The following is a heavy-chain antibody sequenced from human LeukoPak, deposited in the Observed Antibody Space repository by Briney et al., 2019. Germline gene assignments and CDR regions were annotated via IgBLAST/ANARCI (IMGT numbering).Heavy chain of an antibody. V-gene: IGHV4-59*01. Sequence: KSSETLSLTCTVSGGSISSYYWTWIRQPPGKGLEWIGYIYYSGSTKYNPSHKSRVTISLDTSKNQFSLKLSSVTAADTAVYYCARAGDTVTSEDYYYYGLDVWGRGTTVTVSS. CDR1: GGSISSYY. D-gene: IGHD4-17*01. CDR2: IYYSGST. J-gene: IGHJ6*02. CDR3: ARAGDTVTSEDYYYYGLDV.